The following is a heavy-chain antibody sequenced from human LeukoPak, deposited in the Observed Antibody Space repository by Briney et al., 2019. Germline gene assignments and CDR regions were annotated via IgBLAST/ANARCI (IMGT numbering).Heavy chain of an antibody. Sequence: PGGSLRLSCAASGFTFSSYSMNWVRQAPGKGLGWVSSISSSSSYIYYANSVEGRFTISRDNARKSLFLQMNSLRAEDTAVYYCASETTRGYSYGSPTDGFDLWGQGTMVTVSS. CDR3: ASETTRGYSYGSPTDGFDL. V-gene: IGHV3-21*01. CDR1: GFTFSSYS. D-gene: IGHD5-18*01. CDR2: ISSSSSYI. J-gene: IGHJ3*01.